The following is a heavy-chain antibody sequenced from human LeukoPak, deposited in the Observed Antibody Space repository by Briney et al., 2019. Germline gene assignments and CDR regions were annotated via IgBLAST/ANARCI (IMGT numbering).Heavy chain of an antibody. CDR2: IYSGGYT. CDR3: ARRLEYSGSKGVFDY. Sequence: GGSLRLSCAASGFTVTTNYMTWVRQAPGRGLEWVSIIYSGGYTDYADSVKGRLTISRDNSKITLDLQMNSLRAEDTAVYYCARRLEYSGSKGVFDYWGQGTLVTVSS. CDR1: GFTVTTNY. D-gene: IGHD1-26*01. J-gene: IGHJ4*02. V-gene: IGHV3-66*01.